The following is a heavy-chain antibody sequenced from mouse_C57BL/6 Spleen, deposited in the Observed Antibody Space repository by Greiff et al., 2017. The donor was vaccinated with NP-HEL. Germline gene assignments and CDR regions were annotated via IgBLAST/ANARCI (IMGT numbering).Heavy chain of an antibody. CDR3: ARGSGYGFDY. Sequence: QVQLQQSGAELVMPGASVKLSCKASGYTFTSYWMHWVKQRPGQGLEWIGEIDPSDSYTNYNQKFKGKSTLTVDKSSSTAYMQLSSLTSEDSAVYYCARGSGYGFDYWGQGTTLTVSS. D-gene: IGHD3-2*02. J-gene: IGHJ2*01. CDR1: GYTFTSYW. CDR2: IDPSDSYT. V-gene: IGHV1-69*01.